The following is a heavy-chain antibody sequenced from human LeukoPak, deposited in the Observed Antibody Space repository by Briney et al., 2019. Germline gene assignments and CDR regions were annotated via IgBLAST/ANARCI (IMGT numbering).Heavy chain of an antibody. CDR1: GYTFTSYG. Sequence: ASVKVSCKASGYTFTSYGISWVRQAPGQGLEWMGWISAYNGNTNYAQKLQGRVTMTTDTSTSTAYMELRSLRSDDTAVYYCARDLDIVVVPAARGGLDPWGQGTLVTVSS. CDR2: ISAYNGNT. J-gene: IGHJ5*02. D-gene: IGHD2-2*01. CDR3: ARDLDIVVVPAARGGLDP. V-gene: IGHV1-18*01.